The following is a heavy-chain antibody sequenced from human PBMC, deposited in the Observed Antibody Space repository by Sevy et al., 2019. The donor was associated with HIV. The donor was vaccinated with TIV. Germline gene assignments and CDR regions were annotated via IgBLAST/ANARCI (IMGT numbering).Heavy chain of an antibody. V-gene: IGHV4-39*01. Sequence: SETLSLTCTVSGGSISSSSYYWGWIRQPPGKGLEWIGSIYYSGSTYYNPSLKSRVTISVDTSKYQFSLKLSSVTAADTAVYYCARSSGWYGGWFDPWGQGTLVTVSS. D-gene: IGHD6-19*01. CDR1: GGSISSSSYY. J-gene: IGHJ5*02. CDR2: IYYSGST. CDR3: ARSSGWYGGWFDP.